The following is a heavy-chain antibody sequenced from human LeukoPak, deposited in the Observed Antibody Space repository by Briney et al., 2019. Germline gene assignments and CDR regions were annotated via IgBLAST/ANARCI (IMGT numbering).Heavy chain of an antibody. J-gene: IGHJ6*02. CDR2: IYYSGST. D-gene: IGHD3-10*01. Sequence: SETLSLTCTVSGGSISSYYWSWIRQPPGKGLEWIGYIYYSGSTNYNPSLKSRVTISVDTSKNQFSLKLSSVTAADTAVYYCAREHTYYFGSQTSTLDVWGQGTAVTVSS. V-gene: IGHV4-59*01. CDR3: AREHTYYFGSQTSTLDV. CDR1: GGSISSYY.